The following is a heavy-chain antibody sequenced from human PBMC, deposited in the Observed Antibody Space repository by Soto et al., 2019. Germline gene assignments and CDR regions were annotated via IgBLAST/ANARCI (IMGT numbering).Heavy chain of an antibody. CDR2: MLYSGLT. J-gene: IGHJ6*02. Sequence: CSVSGYSVSSSDYYWAWIRQPPGKGLEWIGSMLYSGLTYYNPSLKSRVTLSVDTSKNQFSVRLNSVTASDTAVYYCARVLGLRHGMDVWGQGTTVTVSS. D-gene: IGHD4-17*01. CDR1: GYSVSSSDYY. V-gene: IGHV4-39*01. CDR3: ARVLGLRHGMDV.